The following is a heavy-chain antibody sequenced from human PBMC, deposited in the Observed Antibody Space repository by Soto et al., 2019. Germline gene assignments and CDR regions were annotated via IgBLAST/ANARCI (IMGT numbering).Heavy chain of an antibody. V-gene: IGHV5-51*07. CDR2: IYPGDSDT. CDR3: ARLLHGGAVAGLD. CDR1: GDKFSTSR. Sequence: GHSLKISETRCGDKFSTSRSCWVHQMPGKGLEWMGIIYPGDSDTRYNPPFQGQVTISADKSISTAYLKWSSLKASDTVLYYCARLLHGGAVAGLDRGKGTPVTLS. J-gene: IGHJ4*02. D-gene: IGHD6-19*01.